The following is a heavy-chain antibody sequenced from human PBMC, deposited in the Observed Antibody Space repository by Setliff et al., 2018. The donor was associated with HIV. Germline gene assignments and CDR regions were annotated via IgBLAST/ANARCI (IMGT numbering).Heavy chain of an antibody. V-gene: IGHV1-18*01. D-gene: IGHD3-10*01. J-gene: IGHJ6*03. CDR1: GYTFTSYG. CDR3: ARARITMVRGVHRRGDYYYYMDV. CDR2: ISAYNGNT. Sequence: RASVKVSCKASGYTFTSYGISWVRQAPGQGLEWMGWISAYNGNTNYAQKLQGRVTMTTDTSTSTAYMELRSLRCDDTAVYYCARARITMVRGVHRRGDYYYYMDVWGKGTTVTVSS.